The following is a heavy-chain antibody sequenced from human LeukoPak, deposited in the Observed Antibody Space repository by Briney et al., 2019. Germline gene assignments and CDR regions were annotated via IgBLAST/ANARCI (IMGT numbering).Heavy chain of an antibody. CDR2: ISSDGSNK. CDR3: AKDHPDDYSDYIDY. D-gene: IGHD4-11*01. V-gene: IGHV3-30*18. J-gene: IGHJ4*02. Sequence: GGSMRLSCAASGFTFSSYGMHWVRQAPGKGLEWEAVISSDGSNKYYADSVTERCTISRGNSNKTLYLQRNSLRAEDTAVYYCAKDHPDDYSDYIDYWGQGTLVTVSS. CDR1: GFTFSSYG.